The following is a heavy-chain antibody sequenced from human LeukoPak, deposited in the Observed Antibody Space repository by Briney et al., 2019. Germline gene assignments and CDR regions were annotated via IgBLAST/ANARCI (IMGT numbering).Heavy chain of an antibody. CDR3: ARGFNYAFDY. CDR1: GFTFSVYE. CDR2: ITSGGGTI. V-gene: IGHV3-48*03. Sequence: GGSLRLSCAASGFTFSVYEMNWVRQAPGKGLEWFSYITSGGGTIYYADSVKGRFTISRDNAKNSLYLQMNSLRADDTATYYCARGFNYAFDYWGQGTLVTVS. D-gene: IGHD2-2*01. J-gene: IGHJ4*02.